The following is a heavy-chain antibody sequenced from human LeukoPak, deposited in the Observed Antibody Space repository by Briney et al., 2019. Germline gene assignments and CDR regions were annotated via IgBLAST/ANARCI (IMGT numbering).Heavy chain of an antibody. CDR1: GYTFTGYY. J-gene: IGHJ3*02. D-gene: IGHD3-22*01. Sequence: ASVKVSCKASGYTFTGYYMHWVRQAPGQGLEWMGWINPNSGGTNYAQKFQGRVTMTRDTSISIAYMELSRLRSDDTAVYYCARALMIVVVINTPDAFDIWGQGTMVTVSS. V-gene: IGHV1-2*02. CDR2: INPNSGGT. CDR3: ARALMIVVVINTPDAFDI.